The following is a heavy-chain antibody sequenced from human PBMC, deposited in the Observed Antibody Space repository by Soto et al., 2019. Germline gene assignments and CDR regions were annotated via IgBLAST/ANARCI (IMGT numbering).Heavy chain of an antibody. D-gene: IGHD3-22*01. CDR3: ARAFYHDKTGSYWYFDL. Sequence: GGSLRLSCAASGLSFSDYAIHWVRQAPGKGLEWVAVIAHDGRNKYYADSVMGRVAISGDNSKNTVYLQMSSLRAEDTATYYCARAFYHDKTGSYWYFDLWGRGTLVTVSS. CDR2: IAHDGRNK. CDR1: GLSFSDYA. V-gene: IGHV3-30*09. J-gene: IGHJ2*01.